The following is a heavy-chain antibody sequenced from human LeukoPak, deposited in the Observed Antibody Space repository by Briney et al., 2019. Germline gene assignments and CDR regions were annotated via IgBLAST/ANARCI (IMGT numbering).Heavy chain of an antibody. Sequence: GGSLRLSCAAPGFTFSSYWMHWVRQAPGKGLVWVSRINSDGSSTSYADSVKGRFTISRDNAKNTLYLQMNSLRAEDTAVYYCARDGGYDDAFDIWGQGTMVTVSS. CDR2: INSDGSST. J-gene: IGHJ3*02. CDR1: GFTFSSYW. CDR3: ARDGGYDDAFDI. D-gene: IGHD5-12*01. V-gene: IGHV3-74*01.